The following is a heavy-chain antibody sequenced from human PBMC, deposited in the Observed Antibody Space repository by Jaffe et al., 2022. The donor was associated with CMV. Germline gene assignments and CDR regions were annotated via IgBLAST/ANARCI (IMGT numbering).Heavy chain of an antibody. J-gene: IGHJ4*02. Sequence: QVQLQQWGAGLLKPSETLSLTCAVYGGSFSGYYWSWIRQPPGKGLEWIGEINHSGSTNYNPSLKSRVTISVDTSKNQFSLKLSSVTAADTAVYYCARGNPFFGSGSYYNWGDYWGQGTLVTVSS. CDR2: INHSGST. V-gene: IGHV4-34*01. CDR1: GGSFSGYY. CDR3: ARGNPFFGSGSYYNWGDY. D-gene: IGHD3-10*01.